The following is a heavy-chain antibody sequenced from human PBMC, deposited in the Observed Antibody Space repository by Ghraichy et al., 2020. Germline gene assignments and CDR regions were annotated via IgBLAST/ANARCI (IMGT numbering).Heavy chain of an antibody. CDR2: ISSSTNYI. Sequence: GGSLRLSCAASGFIVISYSMIWVRQAPGKGLEWVSSISSSTNYIYYADSVKGRFTISRDNAKNSLYLQMNSLRAEDTAVYYCARRNTGITIFEDYFYMDVWGKGTTVTVSS. CDR3: ARRNTGITIFEDYFYMDV. V-gene: IGHV3-21*01. CDR1: GFIVISYS. D-gene: IGHD3-3*01. J-gene: IGHJ6*03.